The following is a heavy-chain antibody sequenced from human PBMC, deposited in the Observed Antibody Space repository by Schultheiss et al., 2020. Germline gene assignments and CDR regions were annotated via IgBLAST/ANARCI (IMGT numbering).Heavy chain of an antibody. V-gene: IGHV4-4*02. CDR3: ARVRWHDVVVPAQFYMDV. J-gene: IGHJ6*03. D-gene: IGHD2-2*01. CDR2: IYHSGST. Sequence: SETLSLTCAVSGGSISSSNWWSWVRQPPGKGLEWIGYIYHSGSTYYNPSLKSRVTISVDRSKNQFSLKLSSVTAADTAVYYCARVRWHDVVVPAQFYMDVWGKGTTVTVSS. CDR1: GGSISSSNW.